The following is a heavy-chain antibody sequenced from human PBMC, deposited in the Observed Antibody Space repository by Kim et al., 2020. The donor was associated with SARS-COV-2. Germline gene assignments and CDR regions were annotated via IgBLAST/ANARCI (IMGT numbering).Heavy chain of an antibody. D-gene: IGHD3-9*01. CDR3: AKDLPHTDILTEDAFDI. CDR2: ISGSGGST. Sequence: GGSLRLSCAASGFTFSSYAMSWVRQAPGKGLEWVSAISGSGGSTYYADSVKGRFTISRDNSKNTLYLQMNSLRAEDTAVYYCAKDLPHTDILTEDAFDIWGQGTMVTVSS. V-gene: IGHV3-23*01. J-gene: IGHJ3*02. CDR1: GFTFSSYA.